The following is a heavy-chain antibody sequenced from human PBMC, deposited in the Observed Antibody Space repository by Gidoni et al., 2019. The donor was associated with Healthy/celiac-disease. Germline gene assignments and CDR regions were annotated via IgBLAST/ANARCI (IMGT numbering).Heavy chain of an antibody. J-gene: IGHJ5*02. CDR1: GFTFSSYS. V-gene: IGHV3-48*02. CDR3: ARDPSCARCGGITRNWFDP. D-gene: IGHD2-21*01. Sequence: EVQLVETGGGLVQPGGSRRLSCAASGFTFSSYSMNWVRQAPGKGPEWVSYISSSSRTIYYSDSVKGRFTISRDNAKNSLYLQMNSLRDADTAVYYCARDPSCARCGGITRNWFDPWGQGTLVTVSS. CDR2: ISSSSRTI.